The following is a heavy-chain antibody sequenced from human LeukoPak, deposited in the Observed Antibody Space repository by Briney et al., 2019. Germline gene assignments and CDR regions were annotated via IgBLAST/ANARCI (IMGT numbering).Heavy chain of an antibody. J-gene: IGHJ1*01. Sequence: GRSLRLSCAASGFTFSSYGMHWVRQAPGMGLEWVAVISYDGSNKYYADSVKGRFTISRDNSKNTLYLQMNSLRAEDTAVYYCAKAGDEYFQHWGQGTLVTVSS. CDR2: ISYDGSNK. CDR1: GFTFSSYG. CDR3: AKAGDEYFQH. V-gene: IGHV3-30*18.